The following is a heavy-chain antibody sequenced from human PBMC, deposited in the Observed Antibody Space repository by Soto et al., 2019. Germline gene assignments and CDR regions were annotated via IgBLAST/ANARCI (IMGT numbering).Heavy chain of an antibody. CDR1: GYTFTSYG. CDR3: ARDPQRGYVRYYYYGMDV. D-gene: IGHD5-12*01. J-gene: IGHJ6*02. Sequence: GASVKVSCKASGYTFTSYGISWVRQAPGQGLEWMGGIIPIFGTANYAQKFQGRVTITADESTSTAYMELSSLRSEDTAVYYCARDPQRGYVRYYYYGMDVWGQGTTVTVSS. CDR2: IIPIFGTA. V-gene: IGHV1-69*13.